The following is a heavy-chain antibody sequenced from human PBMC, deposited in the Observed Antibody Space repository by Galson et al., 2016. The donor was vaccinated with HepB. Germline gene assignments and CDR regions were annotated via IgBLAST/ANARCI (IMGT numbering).Heavy chain of an antibody. CDR3: ARRSVTTHPLGYYYGMDV. J-gene: IGHJ6*02. Sequence: QSGAEVKKPGESLRISCKGAGYSFTNYWISWVRQMPGKGLEWMGRIDPSDSYTKYSPSFQGHVTISADKSISTAYLQWSSLKASDTAMYCCARRSVTTHPLGYYYGMDVWGQGTTVTVSS. CDR2: IDPSDSYT. V-gene: IGHV5-10-1*01. D-gene: IGHD4-17*01. CDR1: GYSFTNYW.